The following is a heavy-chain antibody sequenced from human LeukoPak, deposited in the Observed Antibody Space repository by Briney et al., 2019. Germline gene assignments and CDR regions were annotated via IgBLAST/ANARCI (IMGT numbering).Heavy chain of an antibody. J-gene: IGHJ4*02. Sequence: GGSLRLSCAASGFTVRNNYMGWVRQAPGKGLEWVSVIYSGGSTYYADSVKGRFTISRDNSKNTLYLQMNSLRAEDTAVYFCATGERMVRGDGVDYWGQGTLVTVSP. V-gene: IGHV3-66*01. D-gene: IGHD3-10*01. CDR1: GFTVRNNY. CDR3: ATGERMVRGDGVDY. CDR2: IYSGGST.